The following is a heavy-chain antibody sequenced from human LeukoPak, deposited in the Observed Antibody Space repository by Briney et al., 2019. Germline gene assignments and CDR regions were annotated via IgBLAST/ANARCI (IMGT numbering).Heavy chain of an antibody. CDR1: GYSFTTYW. V-gene: IGHV5-51*01. J-gene: IGHJ3*02. Sequence: GESLNISCKGSGYSFTTYWIGWVRQMPGKGLEWMGIIYPGDSVTRYSPSFQGRVTISADKSISAAYLQWSSLKASDTAMYYCAVVFDSSGFAFDIWGQGTMVTVSS. CDR2: IYPGDSVT. D-gene: IGHD3-22*01. CDR3: AVVFDSSGFAFDI.